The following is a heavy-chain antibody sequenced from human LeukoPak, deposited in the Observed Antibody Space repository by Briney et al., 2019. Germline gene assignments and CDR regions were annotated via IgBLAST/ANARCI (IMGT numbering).Heavy chain of an antibody. CDR2: INAYNGKT. D-gene: IGHD2-2*01. CDR1: GYTFTSFG. J-gene: IGHJ6*03. Sequence: ASVKVSCKGSGYTFTSFGISWVRQAPGQGLGWIGWINAYNGKTKDAQKLQGGVTMTTDTSISTAYTELSSLRSEDTATYYCALGSHGVVVPAAHIRGYYYYYYMDVWGKGTTVTVSS. V-gene: IGHV1-18*01. CDR3: ALGSHGVVVPAAHIRGYYYYYYMDV.